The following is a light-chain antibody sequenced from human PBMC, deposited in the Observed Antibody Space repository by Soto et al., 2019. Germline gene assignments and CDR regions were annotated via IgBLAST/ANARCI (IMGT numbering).Light chain of an antibody. CDR1: ISNIGNNY. J-gene: IGLJ2*01. Sequence: QSVLTQSPSVSAAPGQKVTISCSGRISNIGNNYVSWYQQFPRTAPKLLIYDNIKRPSGVPDRFSGSKSGTSATLVITGLQTGDEADYYCGTWDSSVSAVVFGGGTKLTVL. CDR3: GTWDSSVSAVV. CDR2: DNI. V-gene: IGLV1-51*01.